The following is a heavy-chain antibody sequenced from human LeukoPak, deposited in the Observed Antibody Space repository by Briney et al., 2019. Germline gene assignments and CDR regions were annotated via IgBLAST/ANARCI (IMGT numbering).Heavy chain of an antibody. J-gene: IGHJ6*03. CDR2: ISWNSGSI. D-gene: IGHD6-19*01. CDR3: AKDKVAGYYYYYYMDV. Sequence: SGGSLRLSCAASGFTFDDYAMHWVRQAPGKGLEWDSGISWNSGSIGYADSVKGRFTISRDNAKNSLYLQMNSLRAEDTALYYCAKDKVAGYYYYYYMDVWGKGTTVTVSS. CDR1: GFTFDDYA. V-gene: IGHV3-9*01.